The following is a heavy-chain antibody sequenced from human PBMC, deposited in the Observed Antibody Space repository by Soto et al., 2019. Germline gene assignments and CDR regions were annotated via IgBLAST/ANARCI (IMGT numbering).Heavy chain of an antibody. CDR2: IIPIFGTA. CDR1: GGTFSSYA. D-gene: IGHD5-12*01. Sequence: QVQLVQSGAAVKKPGSSVKVSCKASGGTFSSYAISWVRQAPGQGLEWMGGIIPIFGTANYAQKFQGRVTITADESTSTAYMELSSLRSEDTAVYYCATHPMAPITYDYGMDVWGQGTTVTVSS. CDR3: ATHPMAPITYDYGMDV. J-gene: IGHJ6*02. V-gene: IGHV1-69*12.